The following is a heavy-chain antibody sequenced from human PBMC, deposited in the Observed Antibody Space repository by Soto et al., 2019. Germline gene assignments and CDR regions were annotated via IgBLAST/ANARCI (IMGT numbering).Heavy chain of an antibody. Sequence: PSQTLSLTCAISGDSVSSNSAAWNWIRQSPSRGLEWLGRTYYRSKWYNDYAVSVKSRITINPDTSKNQFSLQLNSVTPEDTAVYYCARDSGMSSGWRSYYFDYWGQGTLVTVSS. J-gene: IGHJ4*02. CDR2: TYYRSKWYN. CDR3: ARDSGMSSGWRSYYFDY. CDR1: GDSVSSNSAA. D-gene: IGHD6-19*01. V-gene: IGHV6-1*01.